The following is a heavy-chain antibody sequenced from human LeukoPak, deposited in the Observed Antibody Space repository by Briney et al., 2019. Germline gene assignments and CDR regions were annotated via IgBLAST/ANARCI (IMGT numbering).Heavy chain of an antibody. J-gene: IGHJ4*02. Sequence: PSQTLSLSCALSVGSISSGSYYWNWIRQPPGKGLEWIGYIYYSGSTYYNPSLKSRITISLDTSKNQFSLKLSSVTAADTAVYYCARDQGLLGTDYWGQGTLVTVSS. CDR2: IYYSGST. CDR3: ARDQGLLGTDY. CDR1: VGSISSGSYY. D-gene: IGHD6-19*01. V-gene: IGHV4-30-4*08.